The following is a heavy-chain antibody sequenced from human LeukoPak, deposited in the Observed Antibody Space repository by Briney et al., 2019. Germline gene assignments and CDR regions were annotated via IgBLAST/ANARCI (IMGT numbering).Heavy chain of an antibody. CDR3: ARDHSRTEGGISFWWFDP. CDR2: INPTGTGA. V-gene: IGHV1-46*01. CDR1: GYAFTSHW. D-gene: IGHD3-10*01. Sequence: ASVRVSCRASGYAFTSHWMHRVRQAPGQGLEWMGVINPTGTGATYAQKFQGRATLTRDTSTSTDYMELSSLRSEDTAIYYCARDHSRTEGGISFWWFDPWGQGTLVTVSS. J-gene: IGHJ5*02.